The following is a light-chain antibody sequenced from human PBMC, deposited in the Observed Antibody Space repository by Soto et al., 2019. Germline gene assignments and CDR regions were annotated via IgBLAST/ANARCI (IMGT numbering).Light chain of an antibody. Sequence: EIELTQSPATLALSPGETATLSCRASQNVDKFLAWYQQRPGQAPRLLIFAASNRAPGVPVRFSGSGSGTEFTLTINSLQSEDFVVYYSHQYFSWPRGTFGKGTKGDIK. J-gene: IGKJ1*01. CDR1: QNVDKF. CDR2: AAS. V-gene: IGKV3D-15*01. CDR3: HQYFSWPRGT.